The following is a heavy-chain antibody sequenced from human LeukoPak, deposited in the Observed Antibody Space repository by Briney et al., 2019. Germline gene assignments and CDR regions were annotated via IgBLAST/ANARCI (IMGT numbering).Heavy chain of an antibody. J-gene: IGHJ6*03. Sequence: PGGSLRLSCAASGFTFSSYAMSWLRQAPGKRLEWVSAISGSGGSTYSADSVKGRFTIPRDNSKNTLYLQMNSLRAEDTAVYYCATDHRPGRRDCTNGVCYNYYYYYMDVWGKGTTVTVSS. CDR3: ATDHRPGRRDCTNGVCYNYYYYYMDV. V-gene: IGHV3-23*01. D-gene: IGHD2-8*01. CDR2: ISGSGGST. CDR1: GFTFSSYA.